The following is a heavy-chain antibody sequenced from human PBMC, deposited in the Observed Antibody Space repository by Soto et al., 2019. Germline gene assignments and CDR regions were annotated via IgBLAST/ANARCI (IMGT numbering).Heavy chain of an antibody. Sequence: QVQLQQSGPGLVKPSQTLSLTCAISGDSVSSSTAAWNWIRQSPSGGLEWLGRTYYRSKWYYDYAPSVKGRISIDPDPSKNQFSLHLNSVTSEDTAVYYCAYAVDVWGQGTTVTVSS. V-gene: IGHV6-1*01. J-gene: IGHJ6*02. CDR1: GDSVSSSTAA. CDR3: AYAVDV. D-gene: IGHD4-17*01. CDR2: TYYRSKWYY.